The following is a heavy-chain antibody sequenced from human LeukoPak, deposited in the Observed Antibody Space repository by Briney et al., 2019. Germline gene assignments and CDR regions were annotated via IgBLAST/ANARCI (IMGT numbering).Heavy chain of an antibody. CDR2: INPNSGGT. J-gene: IGHJ6*02. V-gene: IGHV1-2*02. D-gene: IGHD3-10*01. CDR3: ATTLYGSGSYYGYYYGLDV. Sequence: ASVKVSCKASGYTFTGYYIHWVRQAPGQGLEWMGWINPNSGGTNYTQKFQGRVTMTRDTSISTAYMEVSRLRFDDTAVYYCATTLYGSGSYYGYYYGLDVWGQGTTVTVSS. CDR1: GYTFTGYY.